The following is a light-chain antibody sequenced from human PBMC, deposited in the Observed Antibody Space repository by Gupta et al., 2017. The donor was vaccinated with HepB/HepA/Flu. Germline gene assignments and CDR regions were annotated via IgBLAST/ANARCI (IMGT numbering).Light chain of an antibody. CDR1: QSVSSY. V-gene: IGKV3-11*01. Sequence: EFVLPQSPATLSLSPGERATLTCRASQSVSSYLAWYQQKPGQAPRLLIYDASNRATGTPARFSGSGSGTDFTLTISSLEPEDFAVYYCQQRSNWPITFGQGTRLEIK. J-gene: IGKJ5*01. CDR3: QQRSNWPIT. CDR2: DAS.